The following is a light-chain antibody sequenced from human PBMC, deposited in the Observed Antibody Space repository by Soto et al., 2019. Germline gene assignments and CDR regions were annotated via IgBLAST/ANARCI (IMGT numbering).Light chain of an antibody. V-gene: IGKV1-9*01. CDR3: QQLNSYPLT. CDR2: GAT. CDR1: QGISSF. Sequence: DIQLTQSPSFLSASVGDRVTITCRASQGISSFLAWSQQKPGKAPRLLIYGATTLQSGVPSRFSGSGSGTEFTLTISSLQPEDFATYYFQQLNSYPLTFGGWTKVEIK. J-gene: IGKJ4*01.